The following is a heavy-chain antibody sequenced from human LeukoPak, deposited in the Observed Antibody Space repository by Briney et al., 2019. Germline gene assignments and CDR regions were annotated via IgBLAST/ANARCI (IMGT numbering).Heavy chain of an antibody. CDR3: AGGDSSSWYWGVDP. D-gene: IGHD6-13*01. V-gene: IGHV3-30*03. J-gene: IGHJ5*02. CDR2: ISYGGSNK. CDR1: GFTFSNYG. Sequence: GGSLRLSCAASGFTFSNYGMHWVRQAPGKGLEWVAVISYGGSNKNYADSVKGRFTISRDNAKNSLYLQMNSLRDEDTAVYYCAGGDSSSWYWGVDPWGQGTLVTVSS.